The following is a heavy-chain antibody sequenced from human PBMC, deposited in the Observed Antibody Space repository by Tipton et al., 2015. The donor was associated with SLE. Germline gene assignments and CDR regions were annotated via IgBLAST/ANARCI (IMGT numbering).Heavy chain of an antibody. CDR3: ARVPPPGLYSSSSTDYYLDY. CDR1: GGSINTYY. CDR2: IHYTVST. V-gene: IGHV4-59*12. J-gene: IGHJ4*02. D-gene: IGHD6-6*01. Sequence: LRLSCTVSGGSINTYYWSWIRQPPGKGLEWIGDIHYTVSTNYNPSLNSRVTISVDTSKHQVSLKLSSVTAADTAVYYCARVPPPGLYSSSSTDYYLDYWGQGTLVTVSS.